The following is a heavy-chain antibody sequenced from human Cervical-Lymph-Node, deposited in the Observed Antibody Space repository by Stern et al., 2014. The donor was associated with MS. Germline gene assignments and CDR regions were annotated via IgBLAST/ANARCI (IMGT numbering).Heavy chain of an antibody. CDR3: AHTHSTLERGVPFYY. Sequence: QVTLKESGPTLVKPTQTLTLSCTFSGFSLNSRGVGVGWIRQPPGQALEGRALMYGDDDTRYSQSLKSRSTIAKDSSKNHAVLTMTKMDPVDTATYYCAHTHSTLERGVPFYYWGQGTLVIVSS. CDR2: MYGDDDT. V-gene: IGHV2-5*02. D-gene: IGHD3-10*01. J-gene: IGHJ4*02. CDR1: GFSLNSRGVG.